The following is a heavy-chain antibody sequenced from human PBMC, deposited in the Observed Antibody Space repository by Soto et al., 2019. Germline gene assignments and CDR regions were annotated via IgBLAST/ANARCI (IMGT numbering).Heavy chain of an antibody. D-gene: IGHD1-26*01. CDR1: GGSISSGDYY. Sequence: QVQLQESGPGLVKPSQTLSLTCTFSGGSISSGDYYWSWIRQPPGKGLEWFGYIYYSGSTYYNPSLKSRVTISVDTSKNQFSLKLSSVTAADTAVYYWAREGGIVGATTVDYWGQGTLVTVSS. CDR3: AREGGIVGATTVDY. CDR2: IYYSGST. V-gene: IGHV4-30-4*01. J-gene: IGHJ4*02.